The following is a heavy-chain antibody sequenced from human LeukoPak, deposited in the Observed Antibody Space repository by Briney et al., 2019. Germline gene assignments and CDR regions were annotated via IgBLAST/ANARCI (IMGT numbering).Heavy chain of an antibody. J-gene: IGHJ3*02. CDR2: IIPIFGTA. CDR1: GGTFSGYA. Sequence: GSSVKVSCKASGGTFSGYAISWVRQAPGQGLEWMGGIIPIFGTANYAQKFQGRVTITTDESTSTAYMELSSLRSEDTAVYYCARERRPGGDAFDIWGQGTMVTVSS. D-gene: IGHD2-2*01. CDR3: ARERRPGGDAFDI. V-gene: IGHV1-69*05.